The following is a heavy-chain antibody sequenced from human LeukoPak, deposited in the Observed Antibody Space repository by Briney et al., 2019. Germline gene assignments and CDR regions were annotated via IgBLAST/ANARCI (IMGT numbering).Heavy chain of an antibody. CDR3: AKDLSKSYGDYGTSGAFDI. V-gene: IGHV4-31*03. CDR2: IYYSGST. D-gene: IGHD4-17*01. Sequence: PSETLSLTCTVSGGSISSGGYYWSWIRQHPGKGLEWIGYIYYSGSTYYNPSLKSRVTISVDTSKNQFSLKLSSVTAADTAVYYCAKDLSKSYGDYGTSGAFDIWGQGTLVTVSS. J-gene: IGHJ3*02. CDR1: GGSISSGGYY.